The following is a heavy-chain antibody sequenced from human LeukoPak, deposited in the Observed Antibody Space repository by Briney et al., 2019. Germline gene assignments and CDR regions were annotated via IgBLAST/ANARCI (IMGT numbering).Heavy chain of an antibody. D-gene: IGHD3-10*01. Sequence: GGSLRLSCAASGSTFSTYWMTWVRQAPGKGLEWVANIRQDGSEEYYVDSVKGRFTISRDNAKNTLFLQMNSLRAEDTAVYYCAGGSTLDRGLVYYWGQGTLVTVSS. CDR2: IRQDGSEE. J-gene: IGHJ4*02. CDR3: AGGSTLDRGLVYY. V-gene: IGHV3-7*01. CDR1: GSTFSTYW.